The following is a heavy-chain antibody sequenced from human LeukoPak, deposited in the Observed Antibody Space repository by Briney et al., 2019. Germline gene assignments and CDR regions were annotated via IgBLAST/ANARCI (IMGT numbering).Heavy chain of an antibody. Sequence: SETLSLTCTVSGGSISSYYWSWIRQPPGKGPEWIGYIYYSGSTNYNPSLKSRVTISVDTSKNQFSLKLTSVTAADTAVYYCSRLGQYQLLSPFDYWGQGTLVTVSP. CDR1: GGSISSYY. J-gene: IGHJ4*02. V-gene: IGHV4-59*08. CDR3: SRLGQYQLLSPFDY. CDR2: IYYSGST. D-gene: IGHD2-2*01.